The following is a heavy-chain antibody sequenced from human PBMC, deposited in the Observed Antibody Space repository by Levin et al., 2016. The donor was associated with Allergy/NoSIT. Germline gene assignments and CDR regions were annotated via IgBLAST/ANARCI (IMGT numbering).Heavy chain of an antibody. CDR2: ISSSGSTI. V-gene: IGHV3-11*01. D-gene: IGHD2-2*01. CDR3: ASGLEDIVVVPAAIRGRDFDY. J-gene: IGHJ4*02. Sequence: WIRQPPGKGLEWVSYISSSGSTIYYADSVKGRFTISRDNAKNSLYLQMNSLRAEDTAVYYCASGLEDIVVVPAAIRGRDFDYWGQGTLVTVSS.